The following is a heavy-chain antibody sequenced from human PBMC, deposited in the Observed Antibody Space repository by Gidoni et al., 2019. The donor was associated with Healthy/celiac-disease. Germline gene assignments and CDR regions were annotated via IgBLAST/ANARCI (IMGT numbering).Heavy chain of an antibody. Sequence: QVQLVESGGGVVQPGRSLRLSCAASGFTFRSYAMHWVRQAPGKGLEWVAVISYDGSNKYYADSVKGRFTISRDNSKNTLYLQMNSLRAEDTAVYYCARDLQLGYHYYYYGMDVWGQGTTVTVSS. CDR3: ARDLQLGYHYYYYGMDV. D-gene: IGHD5-18*01. CDR2: ISYDGSNK. V-gene: IGHV3-30-3*01. CDR1: GFTFRSYA. J-gene: IGHJ6*02.